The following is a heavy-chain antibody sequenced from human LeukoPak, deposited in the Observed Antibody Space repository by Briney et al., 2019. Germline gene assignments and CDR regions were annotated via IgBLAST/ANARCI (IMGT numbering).Heavy chain of an antibody. CDR1: GGSFSGFY. CDR3: AGHHPRNTVDF. J-gene: IGHJ4*02. Sequence: PSETLSLTCAVYGGSFSGFYWSWIRQPPGKGLEWIGEINHSGSTNYNPSLKSRVTISLDTSKNQFSLKLSSVTAADTAVYYCAGHHPRNTVDFWGQGTLVTVSS. D-gene: IGHD2-8*02. V-gene: IGHV4-34*01. CDR2: INHSGST.